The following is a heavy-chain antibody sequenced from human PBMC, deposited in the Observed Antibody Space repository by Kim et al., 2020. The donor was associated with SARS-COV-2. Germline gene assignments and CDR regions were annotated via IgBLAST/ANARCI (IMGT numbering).Heavy chain of an antibody. CDR2: INSKIDGETT. CDR3: TTHRVVAGLFDY. Sequence: GGSLRLSCAVSGFTFTNVRMSWVRQTPGKGLEWVGRINSKIDGETTDYAASVKGRVNISRDEAKNTLYLQMTSLKIEDTAVYYCTTHRVVAGLFDYWGQGTLITVSS. D-gene: IGHD6-19*01. J-gene: IGHJ4*02. CDR1: GFTFTNVR. V-gene: IGHV3-15*01.